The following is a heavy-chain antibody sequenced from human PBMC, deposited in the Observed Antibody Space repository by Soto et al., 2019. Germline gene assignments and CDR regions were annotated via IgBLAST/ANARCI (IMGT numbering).Heavy chain of an antibody. CDR2: IYHSGST. J-gene: IGHJ5*02. V-gene: IGHV4-30-2*01. CDR3: ARGGFEVVRGVISWFDP. CDR1: GGSISSGGYS. D-gene: IGHD3-10*01. Sequence: QLQLQESGSGLVKPSQTLSLTCAVSGGSISSGGYSWSWIRQPPGKGLEWIGYIYHSGSTYYNPSLKSRATISVDRSKNQFSLKLSSVTAADTAVYYCARGGFEVVRGVISWFDPWGQGTLVTVSS.